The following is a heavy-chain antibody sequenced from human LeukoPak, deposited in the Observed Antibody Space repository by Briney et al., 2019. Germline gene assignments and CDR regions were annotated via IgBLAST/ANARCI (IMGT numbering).Heavy chain of an antibody. CDR1: RFTFSSYT. D-gene: IGHD4-17*01. J-gene: IGHJ4*02. CDR2: IDPSSTYI. V-gene: IGHV3-21*01. Sequence: PGGSLRLSCSASRFTFSSYTMNWVRQAPGKGLEWVSSIDPSSTYIYYADSVKGCFTISRDNAQNSLYLQMNSLRAEDTAVYYCTRGSYGDYEYWGQGTLVTVSS. CDR3: TRGSYGDYEY.